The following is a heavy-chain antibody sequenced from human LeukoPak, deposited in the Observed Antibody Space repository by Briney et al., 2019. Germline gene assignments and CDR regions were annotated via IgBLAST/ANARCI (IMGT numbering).Heavy chain of an antibody. V-gene: IGHV3-33*01. D-gene: IGHD6-13*01. CDR2: MWYDGSNK. CDR3: ARSTSSRWSSAYYFDY. CDR1: GFTLSSYG. Sequence: GGSLRLSCAAPGFTLSSYGMHWVRQAPGKGLEWVAVMWYDGSNKYYADSVKGRFTISRDNSKNTLSLQLNSLRPEDTAVYYCARSTSSRWSSAYYFDYWGQGTPVTVSS. J-gene: IGHJ4*02.